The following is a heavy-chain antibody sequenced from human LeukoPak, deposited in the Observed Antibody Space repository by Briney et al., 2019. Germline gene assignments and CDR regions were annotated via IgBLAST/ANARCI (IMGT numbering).Heavy chain of an antibody. CDR2: IYTSGST. J-gene: IGHJ2*01. CDR3: ARVGSGWYWYFDL. V-gene: IGHV4-61*02. D-gene: IGHD6-25*01. Sequence: SETLSLTCTVSGGSISSGSYYWSWIRQPAGKGLEWIGRIYTSGSTNYNPSLKSRVTISVNTSKNQFSLKLSSVIAADTAVYYCARVGSGWYWYFDLWGRGALVTVSS. CDR1: GGSISSGSYY.